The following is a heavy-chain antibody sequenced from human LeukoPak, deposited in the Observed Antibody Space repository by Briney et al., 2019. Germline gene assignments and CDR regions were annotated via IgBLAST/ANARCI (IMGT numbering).Heavy chain of an antibody. CDR1: GFSFSTYG. D-gene: IGHD6-19*01. V-gene: IGHV3-30*02. Sequence: GGSLRLSCAASGFSFSTYGMHWVRQAPGKGLEWVAFIRHDASSQYYADSVKGRFTISRDSSKDTLYLQMNSLRTEDTAVYYCARATPYSSGVAFDIWGQGTMVTVPS. CDR3: ARATPYSSGVAFDI. CDR2: IRHDASSQ. J-gene: IGHJ3*02.